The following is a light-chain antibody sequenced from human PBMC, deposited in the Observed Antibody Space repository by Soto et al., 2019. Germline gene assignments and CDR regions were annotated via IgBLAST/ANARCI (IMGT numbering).Light chain of an antibody. CDR3: QQYFSYPLT. CDR2: DVS. J-gene: IGKJ4*01. Sequence: DIQMTQSPSTLSASVGDRVIITCRASQSLGTWLAWYQQKPGTAPVLLIYDVSRLESGVPSRFSGRGYGTEFTLTISSLQPDDFATYYCQQYFSYPLTFGGGTKVDIK. V-gene: IGKV1-5*01. CDR1: QSLGTW.